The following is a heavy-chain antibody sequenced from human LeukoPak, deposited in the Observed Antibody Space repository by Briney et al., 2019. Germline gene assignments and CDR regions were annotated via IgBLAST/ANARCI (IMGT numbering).Heavy chain of an antibody. J-gene: IGHJ4*02. CDR3: ATTSGPGSTFDY. V-gene: IGHV3-7*01. Sequence: GSLRLSCAASGFTFSTYWMSWVRQAPGKGLEWVAKIKQDGSEKNYVDSVKGRFTISRDNAKNSLYLQMNSLRAEDTAVYYCATTSGPGSTFDYWGQGTLVTVSS. D-gene: IGHD1-26*01. CDR2: IKQDGSEK. CDR1: GFTFSTYW.